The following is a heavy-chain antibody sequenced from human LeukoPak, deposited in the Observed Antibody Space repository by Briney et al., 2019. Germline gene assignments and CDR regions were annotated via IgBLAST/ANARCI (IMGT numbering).Heavy chain of an antibody. J-gene: IGHJ6*03. CDR2: IYYSGST. V-gene: IGHV4-59*01. D-gene: IGHD5-18*01. Sequence: SETLSLTCAVYGGSFSGYYWSWIRQPPGKGLEWIGYIYYSGSTNYNPSLKSRVTISVDTSKNQFSLKLSSVTAADTAVYYCARVRGYSYGWGVRYYMDVWGKGTTVTVSS. CDR1: GGSFSGYY. CDR3: ARVRGYSYGWGVRYYMDV.